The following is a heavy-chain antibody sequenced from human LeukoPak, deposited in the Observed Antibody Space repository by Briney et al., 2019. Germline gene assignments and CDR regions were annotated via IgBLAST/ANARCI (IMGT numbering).Heavy chain of an antibody. J-gene: IGHJ4*02. V-gene: IGHV5-51*01. CDR1: GFDFTAYG. Sequence: GQPLKISCKCPGFDFTAYGIAWVRQMPGKGLDWMGKMYPGGVKGTNSPCSQGQVTMSADKSITTVYLQRSSRKASDTAMYYCARHFHSAWFGFWGQGSLVTVSS. CDR2: MYPGGVKG. D-gene: IGHD5-18*01. CDR3: ARHFHSAWFGF.